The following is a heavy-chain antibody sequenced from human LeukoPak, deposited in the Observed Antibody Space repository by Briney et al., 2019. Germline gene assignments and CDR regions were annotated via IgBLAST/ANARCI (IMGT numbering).Heavy chain of an antibody. CDR3: ARAERKTYYDILTGYYRTIDY. D-gene: IGHD3-9*01. V-gene: IGHV3-74*01. Sequence: GGSLRLSSAASGFTFSSYWMHWVRQAPGKRLMWVSRINSDGSSTSYADSVKGRFTISRDNAKNTMYLQMNSLRDEDTAVYYCARAERKTYYDILTGYYRTIDYWGQGTLVTVSS. J-gene: IGHJ4*02. CDR1: GFTFSSYW. CDR2: INSDGSST.